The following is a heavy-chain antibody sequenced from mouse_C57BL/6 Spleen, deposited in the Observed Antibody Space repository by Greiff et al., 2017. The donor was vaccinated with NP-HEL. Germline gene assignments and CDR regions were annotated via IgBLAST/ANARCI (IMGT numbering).Heavy chain of an antibody. V-gene: IGHV1-81*01. CDR1: GYTFTSYG. Sequence: VQLQQSGAELARPGASVKLSCKASGYTFTSYGISWVKQRTGQGLEWIGEIYPRSGNTYYNEKFKGKATLTADKSSSTAYMELRSLTSEDSAVYFCARGYGSSYGWFAYWGQGTLVTVSA. CDR2: IYPRSGNT. D-gene: IGHD1-1*01. J-gene: IGHJ3*01. CDR3: ARGYGSSYGWFAY.